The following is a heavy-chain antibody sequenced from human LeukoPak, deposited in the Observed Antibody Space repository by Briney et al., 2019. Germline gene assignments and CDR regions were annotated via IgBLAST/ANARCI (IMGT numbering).Heavy chain of an antibody. CDR3: ARDLYGDWGGGDY. CDR2: INHSGST. Sequence: SETLSLTCAVYGGSSSGYYWSWIRQPPGKGLEWIGEINHSGSTNYNPSLKSRVTISVDTSKNQFSLKLSSVTAADTAVYYCARDLYGDWGGGDYWGQGTLVTVSS. V-gene: IGHV4-34*01. D-gene: IGHD4-17*01. CDR1: GGSSSGYY. J-gene: IGHJ4*02.